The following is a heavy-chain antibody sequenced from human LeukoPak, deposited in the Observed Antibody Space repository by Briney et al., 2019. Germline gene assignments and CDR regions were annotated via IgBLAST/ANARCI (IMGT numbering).Heavy chain of an antibody. CDR3: ARAAWRGSNSRDAFDI. CDR2: IYYTGTT. V-gene: IGHV4-31*03. Sequence: PSQTLSLTCTVSGGSISSGGDYWSLIRQHPGEGLEWIGYIYYTGTTYYNPSLKSRITISVDTSKNQFSLNLSSMTAADTAVYYCARAAWRGSNSRDAFDIWGQGTVVTVSS. CDR1: GGSISSGGDY. J-gene: IGHJ3*02. D-gene: IGHD4/OR15-4a*01.